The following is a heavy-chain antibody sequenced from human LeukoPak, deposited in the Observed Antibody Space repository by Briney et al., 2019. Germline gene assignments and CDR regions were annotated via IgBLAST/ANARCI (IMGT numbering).Heavy chain of an antibody. V-gene: IGHV4-59*08. J-gene: IGHJ6*02. CDR2: IYYSGST. D-gene: IGHD5-24*01. CDR3: ARHGRDVYNWYYYYGMDV. CDR1: GGSISSYY. Sequence: PSETLSLTCTVSGGSISSYYWSWIRQPPGKGLEWIGYIYYSGSTNYNPSLKSRVTISVDTSKNQFSLKLSSVTAADTAVYYCARHGRDVYNWYYYYGMDVWGQGTTVTVSS.